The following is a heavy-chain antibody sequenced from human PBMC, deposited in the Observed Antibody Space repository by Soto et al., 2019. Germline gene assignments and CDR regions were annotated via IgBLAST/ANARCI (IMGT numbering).Heavy chain of an antibody. CDR1: VGSFSGYY. Sequence: QVQLQQWGAGLLKPSETLSFTCAVYVGSFSGYYWSWIRQPPGKGLEWIGEINRRGSTNYNPSLKSRVTISVDTSRNQFSLKLSSVTAADTAVYYCARGGRGSESGFDIWGQGTMATVSS. V-gene: IGHV4-34*01. CDR2: INRRGST. D-gene: IGHD3-3*01. CDR3: ARGGRGSESGFDI. J-gene: IGHJ3*02.